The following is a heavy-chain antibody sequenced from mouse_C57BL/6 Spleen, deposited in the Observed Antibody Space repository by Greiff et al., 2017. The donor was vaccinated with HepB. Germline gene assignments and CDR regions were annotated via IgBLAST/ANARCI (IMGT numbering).Heavy chain of an antibody. CDR1: GYTFTSYW. J-gene: IGHJ2*01. CDR3: ATDRGFDY. CDR2: IYPGRGST. D-gene: IGHD3-2*01. Sequence: QVQLQQPGAELVKPGASVKMSCKASGYTFTSYWITWVKQRPGQGLEWIGDIYPGRGSTNYNEKFKSKATLTVNTSSSTAYRQLSGLTSEDSAVYYCATDRGFDYWGQGTTLTVSS. V-gene: IGHV1-55*01.